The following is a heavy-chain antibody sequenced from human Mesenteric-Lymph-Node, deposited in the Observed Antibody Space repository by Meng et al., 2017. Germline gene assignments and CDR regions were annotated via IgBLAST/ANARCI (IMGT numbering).Heavy chain of an antibody. D-gene: IGHD3-22*01. CDR2: IRSKVHRVTT. Sequence: GESLKISCTASGFTFGDYAMSWFRQAPGKGLEWIGFIRSKVHRVTTEYAASAKGRFTISRDDSKGIAYLQMNNLNIEDTAVYYCSRGDYYDSSGYWYCGYWGQGTPVTVSS. CDR1: GFTFGDYA. CDR3: SRGDYYDSSGYWYCGY. J-gene: IGHJ4*02. V-gene: IGHV3-49*03.